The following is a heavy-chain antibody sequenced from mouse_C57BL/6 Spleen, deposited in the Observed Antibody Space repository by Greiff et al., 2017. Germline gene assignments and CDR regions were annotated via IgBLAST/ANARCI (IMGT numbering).Heavy chain of an antibody. CDR1: GYTFTSYW. V-gene: IGHV1-64*01. CDR2: IHPNSGST. Sequence: QVQLQQSGAELVKPGASVKLSCKASGYTFTSYWMHWVKQRPGQGLEWIGMIHPNSGSTNYNEKFKSKATLTVDKSSSTAYMQLSSLTSEDSAVYYCARSTAQATGFAYWGQGTLVTVSA. D-gene: IGHD3-2*02. CDR3: ARSTAQATGFAY. J-gene: IGHJ3*01.